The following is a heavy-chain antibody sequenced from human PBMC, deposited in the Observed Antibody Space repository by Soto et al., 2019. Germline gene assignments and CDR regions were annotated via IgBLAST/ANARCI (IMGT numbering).Heavy chain of an antibody. V-gene: IGHV3-48*02. Sequence: PGGSLRLSCAASGFTFSSYSMNWVRQAPGKGLGWVSYISSSSSTIYYADSVKGRFTISRDNAKNSLYLQMNSLRDEDTAVYYCARDLSPGDCSSTRCPNWGQGTLVTVSS. CDR1: GFTFSSYS. J-gene: IGHJ4*02. CDR3: ARDLSPGDCSSTRCPN. CDR2: ISSSSSTI. D-gene: IGHD2-2*01.